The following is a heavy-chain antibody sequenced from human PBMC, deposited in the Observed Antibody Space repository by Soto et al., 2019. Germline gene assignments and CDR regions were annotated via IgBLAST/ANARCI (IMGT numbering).Heavy chain of an antibody. CDR2: IYYSGST. J-gene: IGHJ5*02. Sequence: PSETLSLTCTVSGGSISSSSYYWGWIRQPPGKGLEWIGSIYYSGSTYYNPSLKSRVTISVDTSKNQFSLKLSSVTAADTAVYYCTGSAAPNWFDPWGQGTLVTVSS. CDR3: TGSAAPNWFDP. V-gene: IGHV4-39*01. D-gene: IGHD2-2*01. CDR1: GGSISSSSYY.